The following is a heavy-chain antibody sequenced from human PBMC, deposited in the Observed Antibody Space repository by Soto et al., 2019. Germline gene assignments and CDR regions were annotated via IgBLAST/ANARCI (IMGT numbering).Heavy chain of an antibody. CDR3: AREGPRPYYYYGMDV. J-gene: IGHJ6*02. CDR2: ISTYDGST. V-gene: IGHV1-18*01. Sequence: ASVKVSCKTSGYIFTNYGISWVRQAPGQGLEWMGWISTYDGSTSYAQNVQGRVTLTTDTSTTTAYMELTSLRSDDTAVYYCAREGPRPYYYYGMDVWGQGTKVTVSS. CDR1: GYIFTNYG.